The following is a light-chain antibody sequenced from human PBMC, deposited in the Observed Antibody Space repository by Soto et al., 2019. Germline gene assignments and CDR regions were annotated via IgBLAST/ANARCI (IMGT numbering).Light chain of an antibody. CDR2: GAS. CDR1: QSLSAF. V-gene: IGKV3-20*01. CDR3: QQYGFSPLYT. Sequence: EIVLTQSPGTLSLSPGERATLSCRASQSLSAFLAWYQQQPGQAPRLLIYGASTRATGIPDRFSGSGSGTDFTLTISRAEPEDLGVYYCQQYGFSPLYTFGQGTKLEI. J-gene: IGKJ2*01.